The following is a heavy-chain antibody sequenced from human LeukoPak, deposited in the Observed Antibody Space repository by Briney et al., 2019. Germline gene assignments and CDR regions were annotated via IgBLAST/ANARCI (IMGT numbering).Heavy chain of an antibody. V-gene: IGHV3-21*04. CDR2: ISSSSNYI. CDR1: GFTFNTYT. Sequence: GGSLRLSCAASGFTFNTYTMNWVRQAPGKGLEWVSSISSSSNYIYYADSVKGRFTISRDNAKNSLYLQMNSLRVEDAAVYYCARDKGSDEGSKFDYWGQGTLVTVSS. J-gene: IGHJ4*02. CDR3: ARDKGSDEGSKFDY.